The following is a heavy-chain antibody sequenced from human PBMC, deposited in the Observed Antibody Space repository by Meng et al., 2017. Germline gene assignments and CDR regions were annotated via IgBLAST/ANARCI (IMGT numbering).Heavy chain of an antibody. Sequence: QVQLVQFGAEVKKPGASVKVSCKASGYTFTSYDINWVRQATGQGLEWMGWMNPNSGNTGYAQKFQGRVTMTRNTSISTAYMELSSLRSEDTAVHYCARLGARGYSGYTPYYFDYWGQGTLVTVSS. CDR3: ARLGARGYSGYTPYYFDY. D-gene: IGHD5-12*01. CDR2: MNPNSGNT. J-gene: IGHJ4*02. V-gene: IGHV1-8*01. CDR1: GYTFTSYD.